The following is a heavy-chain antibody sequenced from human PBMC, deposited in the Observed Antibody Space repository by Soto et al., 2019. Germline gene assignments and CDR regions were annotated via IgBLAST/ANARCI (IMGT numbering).Heavy chain of an antibody. V-gene: IGHV4-59*01. CDR1: RGSISSYY. Sequence: GTLSLTCSVSRGSISSYYWSWIRQPPGKGLEWIGYIFYRGSTNYNPSLKSRVTISVDTSKNQFSLKLSSVTAADTAMYYCAREAGVRYPFDPWGRGTLVTVSS. J-gene: IGHJ5*01. CDR3: AREAGVRYPFDP. D-gene: IGHD4-17*01. CDR2: IFYRGST.